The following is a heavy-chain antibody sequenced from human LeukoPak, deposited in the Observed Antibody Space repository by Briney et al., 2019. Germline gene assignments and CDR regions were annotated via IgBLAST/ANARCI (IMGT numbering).Heavy chain of an antibody. V-gene: IGHV3-23*01. CDR3: AKLTRGYCSSTACPNWLDP. CDR2: ISDSGGTT. J-gene: IGHJ5*02. D-gene: IGHD2-2*01. Sequence: GGSLRLSCAASGFTFSSYAMTWVRHAPGEGLKWVSAISDSGGTTYYADSVKGRFTISRDNSKNTLYLQMNSLRAGDTAIFYCAKLTRGYCSSTACPNWLDPWGQGTLVTVSS. CDR1: GFTFSSYA.